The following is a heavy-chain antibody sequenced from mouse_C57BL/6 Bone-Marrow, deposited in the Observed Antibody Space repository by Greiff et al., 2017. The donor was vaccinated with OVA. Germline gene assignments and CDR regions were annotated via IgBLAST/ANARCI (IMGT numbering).Heavy chain of an antibody. J-gene: IGHJ2*01. CDR3: AYSNYVY. D-gene: IGHD2-5*01. CDR2: ISNGGGST. CDR1: GFTFSDYY. Sequence: EVMLVESGGGLVQPGGSLKLSCAASGFTFSDYYMYWVRQTPEKRLEWVAYISNGGGSTYYPDTVKGRFTISRDNAKNTLYLQMSRLKSEDTAMYYCAYSNYVYWGQGTTLTVSS. V-gene: IGHV5-12*01.